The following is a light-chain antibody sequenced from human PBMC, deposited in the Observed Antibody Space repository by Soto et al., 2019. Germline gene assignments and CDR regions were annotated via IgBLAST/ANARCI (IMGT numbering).Light chain of an antibody. V-gene: IGKV4-1*01. J-gene: IGKJ1*01. Sequence: DIVMTQSPDSLAVSLGERATIKCKCSQSVLDSSDNKNYLTWYQQKPGQPPKLLIYWASTRESGVPDRFSGSGSGTDFTLTISSLQAEYVAVYYCQQYYKTPRTFGQGTKVEIK. CDR1: QSVLDSSDNKNY. CDR2: WAS. CDR3: QQYYKTPRT.